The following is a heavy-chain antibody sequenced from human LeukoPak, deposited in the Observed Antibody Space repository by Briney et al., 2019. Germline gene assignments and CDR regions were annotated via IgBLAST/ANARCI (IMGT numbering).Heavy chain of an antibody. Sequence: ASVTVCCTASGYTFTSYAMHWVRQAPGQRLEWMGWINAGNGNTKYSQKFQGRVTITRDTSASTAYMELSSMRSEDTAVYYCARDIVVVTANGREDDAFDIWGQGTMVTVSS. CDR1: GYTFTSYA. D-gene: IGHD2-21*02. CDR2: INAGNGNT. J-gene: IGHJ3*02. CDR3: ARDIVVVTANGREDDAFDI. V-gene: IGHV1-3*01.